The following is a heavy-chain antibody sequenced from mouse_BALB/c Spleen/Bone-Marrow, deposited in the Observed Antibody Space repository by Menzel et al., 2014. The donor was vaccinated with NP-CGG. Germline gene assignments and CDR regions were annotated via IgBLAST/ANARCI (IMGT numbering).Heavy chain of an antibody. CDR1: GCTFAYYT. V-gene: IGHV1-4*01. CDR2: INPSSGYT. D-gene: IGHD2-2*01. Sequence: VQLQQSGAELARPGASVKMSCKASGCTFAYYTVHWVKQRPGPGLEWIGYINPSSGYTNYNQKFKDKATLTTDKSSSTAYMQLSSLTSEDSAVYYCAREVYGSWFAYWGQGTLVTVSA. J-gene: IGHJ3*01. CDR3: AREVYGSWFAY.